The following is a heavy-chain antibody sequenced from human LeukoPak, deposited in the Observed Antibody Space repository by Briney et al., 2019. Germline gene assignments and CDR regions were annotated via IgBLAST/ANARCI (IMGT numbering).Heavy chain of an antibody. Sequence: GGSLRHSCAASGFTFSRYAMSWVRQAPGKGLEWVSSITGSGGSTYYADSVKGRLTISRDNSKNTLYLQMNNLRAEDTAVYYCAKGMGIQLERRGTGYYFDYWVPGNPGHRLL. CDR1: GFTFSRYA. CDR3: AKGMGIQLERRGTGYYFDY. J-gene: IGHJ4*02. V-gene: IGHV3-23*01. CDR2: ITGSGGST. D-gene: IGHD1-1*01.